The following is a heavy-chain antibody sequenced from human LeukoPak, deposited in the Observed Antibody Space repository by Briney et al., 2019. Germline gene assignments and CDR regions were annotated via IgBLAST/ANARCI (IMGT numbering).Heavy chain of an antibody. CDR1: GFTFTSSA. V-gene: IGHV1-58*01. CDR3: AAVREAEYYFDY. CDR2: IVVGSSNT. Sequence: ATVKVSCKASGFTFTSSAVQWVRQARGQRLEWIGWIVVGSSNTNYAQKFQERVTITRDMSTSTAYMELSSLRSEDTAVYYCAAVREAEYYFDYWGQGTLVTVSS. D-gene: IGHD6-13*01. J-gene: IGHJ4*02.